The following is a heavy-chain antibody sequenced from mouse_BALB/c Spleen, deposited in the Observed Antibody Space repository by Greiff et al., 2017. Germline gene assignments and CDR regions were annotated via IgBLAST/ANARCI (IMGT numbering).Heavy chain of an antibody. CDR1: GFTFSSYG. Sequence: EVKVVDSGGGLVQPGGSLKLSCAASGFTFSSYGMSWVRQTPDKRLELVATINSNGGSTYYPDSVKGRFTISRDNAKNTLYLQMSSLKSEDTAMYYCARVDRYYFDYWGQGTTLTVSS. J-gene: IGHJ2*01. CDR2: INSNGGST. D-gene: IGHD2-14*01. V-gene: IGHV5-6-3*01. CDR3: ARVDRYYFDY.